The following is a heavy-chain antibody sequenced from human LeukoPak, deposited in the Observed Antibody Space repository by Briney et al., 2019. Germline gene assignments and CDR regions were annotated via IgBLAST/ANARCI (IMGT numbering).Heavy chain of an antibody. D-gene: IGHD3-22*01. CDR3: AREGPWEDYVTSAYSKHPYYFDY. V-gene: IGHV1-18*01. CDR2: ISAYSGNT. CDR1: GYTFTSYG. J-gene: IGHJ4*02. Sequence: ASVKVSCKASGYTFTSYGISSVRQAPGQGLEWMGWISAYSGNTNYAQKFQGSVTMTTDTSTSTAYMELRSLRSDDTAVYYCAREGPWEDYVTSAYSKHPYYFDYWGQGTLVTVSS.